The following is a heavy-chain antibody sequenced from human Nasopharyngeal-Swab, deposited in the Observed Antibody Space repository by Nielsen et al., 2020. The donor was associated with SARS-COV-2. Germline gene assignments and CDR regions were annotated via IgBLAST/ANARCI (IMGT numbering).Heavy chain of an antibody. Sequence: SETLSLTCAVFGGSFSNYYWTWIRQPPGKELEWIGEFKYGGSSNYNPSLKGRVTMSLDTSKNQFSLELSSVTAADTAVYYCVRGAPSSYWFDPWGQGTLVTVSS. CDR1: GGSFSNYY. V-gene: IGHV4-34*01. CDR3: VRGAPSSYWFDP. CDR2: FKYGGSS. J-gene: IGHJ5*02.